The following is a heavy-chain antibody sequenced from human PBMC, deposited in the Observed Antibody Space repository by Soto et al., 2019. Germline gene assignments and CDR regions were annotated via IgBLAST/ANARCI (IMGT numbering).Heavy chain of an antibody. CDR2: INAGNGNT. J-gene: IGHJ4*02. Sequence: QVQLVQSGAEEKKPGASVKVSCKASGYTFTSYAMHWVRQAPGQRLEGMGWINAGNGNTKYSQKFQGRVTITRDTSASTAYMELSSLRSEHTAVYYCARSIVVVTALDYWGQGTLVTVSS. CDR1: GYTFTSYA. V-gene: IGHV1-3*05. D-gene: IGHD2-21*02. CDR3: ARSIVVVTALDY.